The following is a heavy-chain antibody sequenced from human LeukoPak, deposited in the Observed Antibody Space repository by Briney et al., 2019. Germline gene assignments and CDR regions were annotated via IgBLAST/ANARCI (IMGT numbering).Heavy chain of an antibody. CDR2: IIPILGTA. D-gene: IGHD6-6*01. CDR1: GGTFSSYA. V-gene: IGHV1-69*05. CDR3: ARDRRYSSSSGGPFDY. Sequence: GSSVKVSCKASGGTFSSYAISWVRQAPGQGLEWMGGIIPILGTANYAQKFQGRVTITTDESTSTAYMELSSLRSEDTAVYYCARDRRYSSSSGGPFDYWGQGTLVTVSS. J-gene: IGHJ4*02.